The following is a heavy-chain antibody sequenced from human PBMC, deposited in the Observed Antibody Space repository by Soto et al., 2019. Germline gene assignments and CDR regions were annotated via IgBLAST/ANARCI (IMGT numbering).Heavy chain of an antibody. Sequence: PSETLSLTCTVSGGSVSSHYWSWFRQPAGKGLEWLGRLYNAERTSYNPSLKGRVTMSMDTSNNQFSLKLTSVTAADTAVYFCAREPLAHSYFDFWGQGTLVTVS. CDR3: AREPLAHSYFDF. CDR1: GGSVSSHY. J-gene: IGHJ4*02. V-gene: IGHV4-4*07. CDR2: LYNAERT.